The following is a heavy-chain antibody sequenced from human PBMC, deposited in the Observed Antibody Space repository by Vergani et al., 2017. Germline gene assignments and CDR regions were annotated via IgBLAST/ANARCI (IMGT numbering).Heavy chain of an antibody. CDR1: GGSISSGDYY. V-gene: IGHV4-30-4*08. J-gene: IGHJ3*02. Sequence: QVQLRESGPGLVKPSQTLLLTCAVSGGSISSGDYYWSWIRQSPGKGLEWIANIYYTGTPYYDPSLQSRVTISIDTSKNLFYLNMSSVTAADTAVYYCARDKRYTYANEGAFDIWGQGTMVIVTS. CDR3: ARDKRYTYANEGAFDI. CDR2: IYYTGTP. D-gene: IGHD5-18*01.